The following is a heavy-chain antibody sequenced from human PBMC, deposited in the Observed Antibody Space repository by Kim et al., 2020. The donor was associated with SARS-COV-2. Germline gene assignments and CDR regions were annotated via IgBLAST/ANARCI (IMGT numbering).Heavy chain of an antibody. J-gene: IGHJ4*02. V-gene: IGHV1-18*01. D-gene: IGHD1-26*01. Sequence: YAQKLQGRVTMTTDTSTSTAYMELRSLRSDDTAVYYCARALNPEWWELSYWGQGTLVTVSS. CDR3: ARALNPEWWELSY.